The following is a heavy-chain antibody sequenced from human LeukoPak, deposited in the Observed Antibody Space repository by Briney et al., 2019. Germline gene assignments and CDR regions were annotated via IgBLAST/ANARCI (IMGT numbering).Heavy chain of an antibody. CDR3: ARQGTTVVTPPYSWFDP. V-gene: IGHV1-46*01. CDR2: INPSGGST. J-gene: IGHJ5*02. D-gene: IGHD4-23*01. CDR1: GYSFTSYY. Sequence: ASVKVSCKASGYSFTSYYMHWVRQAPGQGLEWMGIINPSGGSTSYAQKFQGRVTMTRDTSTSTVYMELSSLRSEDTAVYYYARQGTTVVTPPYSWFDPWGQGTLVIVSS.